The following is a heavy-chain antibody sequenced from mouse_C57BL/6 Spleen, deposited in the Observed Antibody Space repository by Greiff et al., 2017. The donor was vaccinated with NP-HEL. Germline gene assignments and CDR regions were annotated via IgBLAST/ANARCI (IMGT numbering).Heavy chain of an antibody. CDR3: ARSHLLPKGGYFDV. CDR2: INPNNGGT. D-gene: IGHD1-1*01. CDR1: GYTFTDYN. J-gene: IGHJ1*03. V-gene: IGHV1-18*01. Sequence: VQLQQSGPELVKPGASVKIPCKASGYTFTDYNMDWVQQSHGKSLEWIGDINPNNGGTIYNQKFKGKATLTVDQSSSTAYMELRSLTSEDTAVYYCARSHLLPKGGYFDVWGTGTTVTVSS.